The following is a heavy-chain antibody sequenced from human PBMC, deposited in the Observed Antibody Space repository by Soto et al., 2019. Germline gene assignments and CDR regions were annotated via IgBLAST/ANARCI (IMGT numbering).Heavy chain of an antibody. CDR1: GFTFSSYA. J-gene: IGHJ6*02. Sequence: EVQLLESGGGLVQPGGSLRLSCAASGFTFSSYAMSWVRQAPGKGLEWVSAISGSGGSTYYADSVKGRFTISRDNSKNTLYLQMNSLRAEDTAVYYCARESLGSGSHRPDYYYYGMDVWGQGTTVTVSS. V-gene: IGHV3-23*01. CDR2: ISGSGGST. D-gene: IGHD3-10*01. CDR3: ARESLGSGSHRPDYYYYGMDV.